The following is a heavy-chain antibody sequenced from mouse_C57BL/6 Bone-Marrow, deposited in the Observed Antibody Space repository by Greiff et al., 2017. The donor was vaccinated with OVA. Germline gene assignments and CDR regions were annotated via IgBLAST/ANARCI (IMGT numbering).Heavy chain of an antibody. CDR2: ISSGGSYT. CDR1: GFTFSSYG. Sequence: DVHLVESGGDLVKPGGSLKLSCAASGFTFSSYGMSWVRQTPDKRLEWVATISSGGSYTYYPDSVKGRFTISRDNAKHTLYLQMSSLKSEDTAMYYCARHSPIYYDYPWFAYWGQGTLVTVSA. J-gene: IGHJ3*01. CDR3: ARHSPIYYDYPWFAY. D-gene: IGHD2-4*01. V-gene: IGHV5-6*01.